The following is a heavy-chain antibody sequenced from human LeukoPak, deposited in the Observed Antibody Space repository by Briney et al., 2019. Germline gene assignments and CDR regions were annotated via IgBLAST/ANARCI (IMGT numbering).Heavy chain of an antibody. V-gene: IGHV4-34*01. Sequence: SETLSLTCAVYGGSFSGYYWSWIRQPPDMGLEWIGEINHSGNTNYNPSLKSRATISVDTSKNQFSLKLSSVTAADTAVYYCVRTHYYGSGSAIDYWGQGTLVTVSS. CDR1: GGSFSGYY. D-gene: IGHD3-10*01. CDR3: VRTHYYGSGSAIDY. CDR2: INHSGNT. J-gene: IGHJ4*02.